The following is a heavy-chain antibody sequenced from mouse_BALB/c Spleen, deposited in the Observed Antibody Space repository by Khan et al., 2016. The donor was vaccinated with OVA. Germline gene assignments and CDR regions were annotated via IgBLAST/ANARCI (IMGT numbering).Heavy chain of an antibody. D-gene: IGHD1-1*01. J-gene: IGHJ3*01. Sequence: EVQLQQSGPELVKPGASVKMSCKASGYTFTSYVMHWVKQKPGQGLEWIGYISPNSDGSKYNEKFRGKATLTSDKSSSTASMEISSLTSEDSAVDYWLQYLYDYGSADVWFTYWGQGTLVTVSA. CDR3: LQYLYDYGSADVWFTY. CDR1: GYTFTSYV. V-gene: IGHV1S136*01. CDR2: ISPNSDGS.